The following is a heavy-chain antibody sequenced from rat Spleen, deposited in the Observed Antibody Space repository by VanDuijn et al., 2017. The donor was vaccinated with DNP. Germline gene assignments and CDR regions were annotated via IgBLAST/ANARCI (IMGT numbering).Heavy chain of an antibody. D-gene: IGHD1-10*01. CDR1: GFTFSNHW. J-gene: IGHJ3*01. CDR3: ARPYGYNNGGFAY. Sequence: EVQLVESGGDLVQPGRSLRLSCAGSGFTFSNHWMNWIRQAPGKGLEWVASITSGGTTFSPDSVNGRFTISRDNAKSTLYLHMNSLRSEDMATYYCARPYGYNNGGFAYWGQGTLVTVSS. V-gene: IGHV5-31*01. CDR2: ITSGGTT.